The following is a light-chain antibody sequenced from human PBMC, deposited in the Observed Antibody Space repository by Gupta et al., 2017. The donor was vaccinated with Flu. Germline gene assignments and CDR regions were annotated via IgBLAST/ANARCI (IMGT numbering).Light chain of an antibody. J-gene: IGLJ3*02. CDR3: SSYAGSYGG. CDR2: EVS. Sequence: QSALTQPPSAPGSPGQSVTISCTGTSSDVGGYNYVSWYQQHPGKAPKLMIYEVSKRPSGVPDRFSGSKSGKTASLTVSGLQAEDESDYYCSSYAGSYGGLGGGTKLTVL. CDR1: SSDVGGYNY. V-gene: IGLV2-8*01.